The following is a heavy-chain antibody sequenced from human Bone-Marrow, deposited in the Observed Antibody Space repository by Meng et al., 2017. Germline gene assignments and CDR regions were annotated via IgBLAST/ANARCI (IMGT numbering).Heavy chain of an antibody. CDR1: GFTFSSYS. CDR3: ARVILVQADDFDI. CDR2: ISSGSYI. V-gene: IGHV3-21*01. D-gene: IGHD1-1*01. J-gene: IGHJ3*02. Sequence: GESLKISCAASGFTFSSYSMSWVRQAPGKGLEWVSAISSGSYIYYADSVKGRFTIARDNAKNSRYLQMNSLRAEDTAVYYCARVILVQADDFDIWGQGTLVTVSS.